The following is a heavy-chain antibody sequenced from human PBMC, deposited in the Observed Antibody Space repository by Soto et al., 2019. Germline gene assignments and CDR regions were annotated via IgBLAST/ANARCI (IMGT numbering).Heavy chain of an antibody. J-gene: IGHJ4*02. V-gene: IGHV3-33*01. CDR1: GFTFSSYG. Sequence: GGSLRLSCAASGFTFSSYGMHWVRQAPGKGLEWVAVIWYDGSNKYYADSVKGRFTISRDNSKNTLYLQMNSLRAEDTAVYYCARDYYDSSALYLPYFDYWGQGTLVTVSS. CDR3: ARDYYDSSALYLPYFDY. CDR2: IWYDGSNK. D-gene: IGHD3-22*01.